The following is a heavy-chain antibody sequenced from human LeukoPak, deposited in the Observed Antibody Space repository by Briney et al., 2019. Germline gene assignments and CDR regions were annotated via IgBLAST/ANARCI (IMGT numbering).Heavy chain of an antibody. J-gene: IGHJ1*01. CDR2: ISYDGRNK. D-gene: IGHD6-6*01. V-gene: IGHV3-30*04. CDR3: ARDVGHSSSSINFQH. Sequence: GGSLRLSCAASGFTFSSYAMHWVRQAPGKGLEWVAVISYDGRNKYYADSVKGRFTISRDNSKNTLYLQMNSLRAEDTAVYYCARDVGHSSSSINFQHWGQGTLVTVSS. CDR1: GFTFSSYA.